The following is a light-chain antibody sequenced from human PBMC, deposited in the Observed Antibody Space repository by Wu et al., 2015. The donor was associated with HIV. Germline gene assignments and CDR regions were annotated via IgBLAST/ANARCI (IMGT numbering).Light chain of an antibody. Sequence: EIVMTQSPATLSVSPGERATLSCRASQSVSSNLAWYQQKPGQAPRLLIYGASTRATGIPARFSGSGSGTEFTLTISRLEPEDFAVYYCHQYDTSPRSFGQGTRLEIK. CDR1: QSVSSN. CDR2: GAS. CDR3: HQYDTSPRS. V-gene: IGKV3-15*01. J-gene: IGKJ2*03.